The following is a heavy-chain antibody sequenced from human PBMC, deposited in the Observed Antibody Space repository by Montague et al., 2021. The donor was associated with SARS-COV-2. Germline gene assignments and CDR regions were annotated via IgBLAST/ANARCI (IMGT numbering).Heavy chain of an antibody. V-gene: IGHV4-34*01. CDR1: GGSFSGYY. CDR3: ARVPDYYDSSGYYFGAFDI. D-gene: IGHD3-22*01. J-gene: IGHJ3*02. Sequence: SETLSLTCAVYGGSFSGYYWSWIRQPPGKGLEWIGEINHSGSINYNPSLKSRVTISVDTSKNQFSRKLSSVTAADTAVYYCARVPDYYDSSGYYFGAFDIWGQGTMVTVSS. CDR2: INHSGSI.